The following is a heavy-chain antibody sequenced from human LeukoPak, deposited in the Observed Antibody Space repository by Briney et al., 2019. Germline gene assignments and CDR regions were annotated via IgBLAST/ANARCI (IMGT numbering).Heavy chain of an antibody. J-gene: IGHJ4*02. CDR1: GFTFSSYA. Sequence: PGGSLRLSCAASGFTFSSYAMSWVRQAPGKGLEWVSVISGGGGSTYYADSVKGRFTISRDNSKNTLYLQMNSPRAEDTAVYHCATSTVTTYYFDYWGQGTLVTVSS. V-gene: IGHV3-23*01. D-gene: IGHD4-17*01. CDR3: ATSTVTTYYFDY. CDR2: ISGGGGST.